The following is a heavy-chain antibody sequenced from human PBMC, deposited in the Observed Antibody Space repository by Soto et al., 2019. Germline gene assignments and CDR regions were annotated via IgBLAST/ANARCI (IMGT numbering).Heavy chain of an antibody. V-gene: IGHV4-59*12. J-gene: IGHJ4*02. CDR3: ARVDGSGSYPVFDY. Sequence: LSLTCTVSGGSISSYYWSWIRQPPGKGLEWIGYIYYSGSTYYNPSLKSRVTISVDTSKNQFSLKLSSVTDADTAVYYCARVDGSGSYPVFDYWGQGTLVTVSS. D-gene: IGHD3-10*01. CDR2: IYYSGST. CDR1: GGSISSYY.